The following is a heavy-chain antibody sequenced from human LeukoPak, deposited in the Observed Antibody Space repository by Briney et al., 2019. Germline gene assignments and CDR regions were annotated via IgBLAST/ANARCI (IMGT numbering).Heavy chain of an antibody. J-gene: IGHJ4*02. CDR1: GGSISSYY. Sequence: PSETLSLTCTVSGGSISSYYWSWIRQPPGKGLEWIGYIYYSGTTNYNPSLKSRVTISVDTSKNQFSLKLSSVTAADTDVYYCARGRKKYYYDSSGCFDYWGQGTLVTVSS. V-gene: IGHV4-59*12. D-gene: IGHD3-22*01. CDR2: IYYSGTT. CDR3: ARGRKKYYYDSSGCFDY.